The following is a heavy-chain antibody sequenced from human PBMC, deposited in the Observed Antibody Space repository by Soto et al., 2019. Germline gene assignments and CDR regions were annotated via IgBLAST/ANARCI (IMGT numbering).Heavy chain of an antibody. CDR3: ARGHPIVLLSPDYYGMDV. Sequence: SETLSLTCTVSGGSISSGDYYWSWIRQPPGKGLEWIGYIYYSGSTYYNPSLKSRVTISVDTSKNQFSLKLSSVTAADTAVYYCARGHPIVLLSPDYYGMDVWGQGTTVTSP. J-gene: IGHJ6*02. CDR1: GGSISSGDYY. D-gene: IGHD2-8*01. CDR2: IYYSGST. V-gene: IGHV4-30-4*01.